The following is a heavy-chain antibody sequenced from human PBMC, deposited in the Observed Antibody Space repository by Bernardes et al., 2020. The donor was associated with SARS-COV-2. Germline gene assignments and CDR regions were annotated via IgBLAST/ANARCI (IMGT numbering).Heavy chain of an antibody. CDR2: ISTTGATT. Sequence: GGSLRLSCAASGFTFSSYAMNWVRQSPGKGLEWVSVISTTGATTFYSESVKGRFTISRDNSKNTLFLQMNSLRAEDTAIYYCARREVTGTRPLDYWGQGTLVTVSS. J-gene: IGHJ4*02. CDR1: GFTFSSYA. D-gene: IGHD6-19*01. V-gene: IGHV3-23*01. CDR3: ARREVTGTRPLDY.